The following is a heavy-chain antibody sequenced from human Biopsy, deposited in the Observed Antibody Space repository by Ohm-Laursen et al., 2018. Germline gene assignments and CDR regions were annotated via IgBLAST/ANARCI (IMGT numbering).Heavy chain of an antibody. CDR2: LNPVSGNS. CDR1: GYTFTSYD. V-gene: IGHV1-8*01. CDR3: GRAVRNQLLTDP. J-gene: IGHJ5*02. Sequence: GASVKVSCKASGYTFTSYDITWVRRGSGQRPEWIRWLNPVSGNSNFGQKFRGRVTVTSDTSISTAYMELSGLTSDDTATYYCGRAVRNQLLTDPWGQGTLVTVTS. D-gene: IGHD1-7*01.